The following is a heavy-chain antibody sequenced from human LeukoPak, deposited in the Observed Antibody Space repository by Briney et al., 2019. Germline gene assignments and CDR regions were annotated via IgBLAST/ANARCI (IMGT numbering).Heavy chain of an antibody. CDR2: NNPNSGGT. J-gene: IGHJ5*02. CDR3: ARVEEYQLPYNWFDP. D-gene: IGHD2-2*01. Sequence: ASVKVSCRASGYTFTGYYMHGVRQAPGQGLEWMGWNNPNSGGTNYAQKLQGRVTMTRDTSISTAYMELSRLRSDDTAVYYCARVEEYQLPYNWFDPWGQGTLVTVSS. CDR1: GYTFTGYY. V-gene: IGHV1-2*02.